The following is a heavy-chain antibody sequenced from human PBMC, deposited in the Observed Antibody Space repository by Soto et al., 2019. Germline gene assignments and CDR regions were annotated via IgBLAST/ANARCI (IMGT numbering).Heavy chain of an antibody. CDR2: IFSNDEK. J-gene: IGHJ4*01. D-gene: IGHD1-26*01. CDR3: ARTSGSYLTYYLDY. Sequence: QVTLKESGPVLVKPTATLTLTCTVSGFSLSSAKMGVSWIRQPPGKALEWLAHIFSNDEKSYSTSLKSRLTTSQDTTKTQVVLTMTNIDPVDTSTYYCARTSGSYLTYYLDYWGQGTLVNVSS. CDR1: GFSLSSAKMG. V-gene: IGHV2-26*01.